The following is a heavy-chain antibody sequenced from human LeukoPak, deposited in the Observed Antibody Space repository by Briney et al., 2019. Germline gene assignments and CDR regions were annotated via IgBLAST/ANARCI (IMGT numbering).Heavy chain of an antibody. Sequence: PGGSLRLSCAASGFTFSSYSMNWVRQAPGKGLEWVSSISSSSSYIYYADSVKGRFTISRDNAKNSLYLQMNSLRAEDTAVYYCAKPTSGGIVGATVGYYFDYWGQGTLVTVSS. J-gene: IGHJ4*02. CDR2: ISSSSSYI. D-gene: IGHD1-26*01. CDR1: GFTFSSYS. CDR3: AKPTSGGIVGATVGYYFDY. V-gene: IGHV3-21*04.